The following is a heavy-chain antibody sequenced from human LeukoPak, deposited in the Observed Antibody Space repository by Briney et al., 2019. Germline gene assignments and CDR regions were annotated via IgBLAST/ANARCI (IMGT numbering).Heavy chain of an antibody. V-gene: IGHV3-23*01. Sequence: GGSLRLSCAGAGFTFSNFGMHWVRQAPGKGLEWVSAISGSGGSTYYADSVKGRFTISRDNSKNTLYLQMNSLRAEDTAVYYCAKGIAVAGTFDYWGQGTLVTVSS. CDR1: GFTFSNFG. J-gene: IGHJ4*02. CDR2: ISGSGGST. CDR3: AKGIAVAGTFDY. D-gene: IGHD6-19*01.